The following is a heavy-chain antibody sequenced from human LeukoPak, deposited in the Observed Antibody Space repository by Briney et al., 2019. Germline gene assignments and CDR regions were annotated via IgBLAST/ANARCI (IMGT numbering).Heavy chain of an antibody. CDR2: IIPIFGTA. CDR3: ARYFGDNIAARPYFDY. Sequence: SVKVSCKASGGTFSSYAIGWVRQAPGQGLEWMGGIIPIFGTANYAQKFQGRVTITADESTSTAYMELSSLRSEDTAVYYCARYFGDNIAARPYFDYWGQGTLVTVSS. CDR1: GGTFSSYA. V-gene: IGHV1-69*13. D-gene: IGHD6-6*01. J-gene: IGHJ4*02.